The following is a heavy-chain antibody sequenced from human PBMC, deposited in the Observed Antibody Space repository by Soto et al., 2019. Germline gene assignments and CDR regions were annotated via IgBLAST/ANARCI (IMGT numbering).Heavy chain of an antibody. Sequence: GGSLRLSCAASGFNFRNYARHWVLQAPGKGLEWVAVIWSDGSEKYYGASVKGRVTISRDNFKNTVSLQMNSLRVEDTAVYYCAKVFEGIAARPDYYYGMDVWGQGTMVTVSS. V-gene: IGHV3-33*06. D-gene: IGHD6-6*01. CDR1: GFNFRNYA. J-gene: IGHJ6*02. CDR3: AKVFEGIAARPDYYYGMDV. CDR2: IWSDGSEK.